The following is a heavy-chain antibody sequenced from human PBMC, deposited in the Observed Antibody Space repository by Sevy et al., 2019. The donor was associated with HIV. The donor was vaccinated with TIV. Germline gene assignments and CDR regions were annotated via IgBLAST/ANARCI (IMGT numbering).Heavy chain of an antibody. CDR3: ARGNSGSFDY. CDR1: GFSFSHYW. V-gene: IGHV3-7*04. D-gene: IGHD3-22*01. J-gene: IGHJ4*02. Sequence: GGSLRLSCAASGFSFSHYWMYWVRQAPGKGLEWVANIKQDESEKYYVASVKGRFTISRDNAKNSVYLQMNSLIPEDTAIYYCARGNSGSFDYWGQGTLVSVSS. CDR2: IKQDESEK.